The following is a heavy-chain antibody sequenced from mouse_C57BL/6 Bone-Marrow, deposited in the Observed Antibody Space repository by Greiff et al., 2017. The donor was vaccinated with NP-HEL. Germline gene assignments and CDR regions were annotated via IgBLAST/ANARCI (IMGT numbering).Heavy chain of an antibody. D-gene: IGHD2-12*01. J-gene: IGHJ1*03. V-gene: IGHV1-81*01. CDR2: IYPRSGNT. Sequence: QVQLKESGAELARPGASVKLSCKASGYTFTSYGISWVKQRTGRGLEWIGEIYPRSGNTYYNEKFKGKATLTADKSSSTAYMELRSLTSEDSAVVFYGSSNDGVYWYVDVGGTGTTVTVSS. CDR3: GSSNDGVYWYVDV. CDR1: GYTFTSYG.